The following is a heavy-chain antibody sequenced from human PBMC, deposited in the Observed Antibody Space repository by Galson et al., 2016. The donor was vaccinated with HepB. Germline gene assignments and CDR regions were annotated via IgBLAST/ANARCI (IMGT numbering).Heavy chain of an antibody. D-gene: IGHD4-17*01. CDR3: AREPHDFGDYGVDY. CDR2: ISSSSSYI. Sequence: SLRLSCAASGFSFSTHSMDWVRQAPGKGLEWVSYISSSSSYISHADSVKGRFTISRDNAKNSLYLQLNSLRAEDTAVYYCAREPHDFGDYGVDYWGQGTLVTVSS. J-gene: IGHJ4*02. V-gene: IGHV3-21*01. CDR1: GFSFSTHS.